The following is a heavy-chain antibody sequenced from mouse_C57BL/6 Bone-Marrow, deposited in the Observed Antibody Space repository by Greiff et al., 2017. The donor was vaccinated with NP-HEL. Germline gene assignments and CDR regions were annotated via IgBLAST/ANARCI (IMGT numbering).Heavy chain of an antibody. CDR1: GFTFSSYG. V-gene: IGHV5-6*01. Sequence: EVQVVESGGDLVKPGGSLKLSCAASGFTFSSYGMSWVRQTPDKRLEWVATISSGGSYTYYPDSVKGRFTITRDNAKNTLYLQMSSLESEDTAMYCCARQEGYPWFAYWGQGTLVTVSA. CDR2: ISSGGSYT. CDR3: ARQEGYPWFAY. D-gene: IGHD3-1*01. J-gene: IGHJ3*01.